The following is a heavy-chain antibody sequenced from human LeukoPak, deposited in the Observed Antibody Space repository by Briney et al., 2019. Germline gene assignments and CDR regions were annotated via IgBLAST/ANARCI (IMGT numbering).Heavy chain of an antibody. J-gene: IGHJ4*02. CDR2: IYTSGST. CDR1: GGSISSGSYY. V-gene: IGHV4-61*02. Sequence: PSETLSLTCTVSGGSISSGSYYWSWIRQPAGKGLEWIGRIYTSGSTNYNPSLKSRVTISVDTSKNQFSLKLSSVTAADTAVYYCARYVPYYYGSGSYYNVSNGLDYWGQGTLVTVSS. CDR3: ARYVPYYYGSGSYYNVSNGLDY. D-gene: IGHD3-10*01.